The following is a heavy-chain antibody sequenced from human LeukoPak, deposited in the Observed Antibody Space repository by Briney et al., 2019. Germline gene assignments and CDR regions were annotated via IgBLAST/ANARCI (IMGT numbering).Heavy chain of an antibody. Sequence: GGSLRLSCAASGFTFSSYGMSWVRQAPGKGLEWVSAISGSGGSTYYADSVKGRFTISRDDPHNTLYLQMNSLRAEDTAVYFCARGGVDYYGSGTYYLMYYFDNWGQGALVTVSS. CDR1: GFTFSSYG. CDR3: ARGGVDYYGSGTYYLMYYFDN. J-gene: IGHJ4*02. D-gene: IGHD3-10*01. CDR2: ISGSGGST. V-gene: IGHV3-23*01.